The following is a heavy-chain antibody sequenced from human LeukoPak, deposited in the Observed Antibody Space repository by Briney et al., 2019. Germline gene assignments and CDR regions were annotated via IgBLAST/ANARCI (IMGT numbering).Heavy chain of an antibody. CDR1: GFAFKSYT. J-gene: IGHJ3*02. D-gene: IGHD4-17*01. Sequence: SGGSLSLSCAASGFAFKSYTMNWVRLAPGKGLEWVSSIGSTARYKYYADSVKGRFTISRDNANDSLSLEMNSLRAEDTAVYFCARDRGTLTLVDAFDIWGPGTTVTVSS. CDR3: ARDRGTLTLVDAFDI. V-gene: IGHV3-21*01. CDR2: IGSTARYK.